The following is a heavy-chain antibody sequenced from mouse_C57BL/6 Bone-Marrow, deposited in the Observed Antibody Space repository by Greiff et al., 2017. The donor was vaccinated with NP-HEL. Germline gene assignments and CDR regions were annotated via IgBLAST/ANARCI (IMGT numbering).Heavy chain of an antibody. J-gene: IGHJ3*01. Sequence: EVKLVESGGGLVKPGGSLKLSCAASGFTFSSYTMSWVRQTPEKRLEWVATISGGGGITYYPDGVKGRFTISRDNAKNTLYLQMSSLRSEDTALYYCARHRRLTYWGQGTLVTVSA. CDR1: GFTFSSYT. CDR2: ISGGGGIT. V-gene: IGHV5-9*01. CDR3: ARHRRLTY.